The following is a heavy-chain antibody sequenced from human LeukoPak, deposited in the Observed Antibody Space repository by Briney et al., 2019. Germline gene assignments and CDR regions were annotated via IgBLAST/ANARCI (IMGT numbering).Heavy chain of an antibody. V-gene: IGHV4-61*02. CDR2: IYTSGST. Sequence: SETLSLTCTVSGGSISSGSYYWSWIRQPAGKGLEWIGRIYTSGSTNYNPSLKSRVTISVDTSKNQFSLKLSSVIAADTAVYYCARGPYDFWSGYYTPDYYYYYGMDVWGQGTTVTVSS. CDR3: ARGPYDFWSGYYTPDYYYYYGMDV. D-gene: IGHD3-3*01. CDR1: GGSISSGSYY. J-gene: IGHJ6*02.